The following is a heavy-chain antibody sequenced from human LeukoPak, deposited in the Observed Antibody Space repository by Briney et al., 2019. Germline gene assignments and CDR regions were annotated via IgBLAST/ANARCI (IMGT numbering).Heavy chain of an antibody. J-gene: IGHJ4*02. V-gene: IGHV4-4*09. Sequence: PSETLSLTCTVSGGSISTYYWSWIRQPPGKGLEWIGYIYTSGSTDYNPSPKSRVTISLDTSNNQFSLNLNSVTAADTAVYYCARSRGRKVTPFDYWGQGTLVTVSS. CDR3: ARSRGRKVTPFDY. CDR1: GGSISTYY. CDR2: IYTSGST. D-gene: IGHD3-10*01.